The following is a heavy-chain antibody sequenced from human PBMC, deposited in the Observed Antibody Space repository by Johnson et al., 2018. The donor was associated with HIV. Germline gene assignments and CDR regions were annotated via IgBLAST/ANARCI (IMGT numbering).Heavy chain of an antibody. CDR2: ISWNSGSI. V-gene: IGHV3-9*01. CDR1: GFTFDDYA. Sequence: VQLVESGGGVVRPGGSLRLSCAASGFTFDDYAMHWVRQAPGKGLEWVSGISWNSGSIGYVDSVKGRFTISRDNAKNSLYLQMNSLRAEDTAVYYCARERRAGVKGAFDIWGQGTMVTVAS. D-gene: IGHD2-21*01. CDR3: ARERRAGVKGAFDI. J-gene: IGHJ3*02.